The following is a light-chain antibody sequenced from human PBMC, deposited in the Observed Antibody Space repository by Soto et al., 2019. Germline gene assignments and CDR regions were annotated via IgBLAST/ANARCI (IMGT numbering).Light chain of an antibody. V-gene: IGKV3-11*01. Sequence: EVVLTQSPVTLCLSPGERATLSCRASQSISNYLGWYQQKPGQAPRLLIYDASNRATGIPARFSGSGSGTDFTLTISSLEPEDFAVYYCQQRSTWPLTIGGGTKVEIK. CDR1: QSISNY. J-gene: IGKJ4*01. CDR3: QQRSTWPLT. CDR2: DAS.